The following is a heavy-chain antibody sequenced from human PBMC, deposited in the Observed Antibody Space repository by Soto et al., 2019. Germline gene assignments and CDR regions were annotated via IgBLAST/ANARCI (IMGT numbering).Heavy chain of an antibody. CDR2: VSKSDYT. CDR3: AREDSIIIPAVSDF. V-gene: IGHV3-21*01. Sequence: GGSLRLSCAVSGFNFNNYGINWVRQAPGKGLEWVSSVSKSDYTYYSDSVKGRFTISRDNAKNSVSLQMNTLRAEDTAVYYCAREDSIIIPAVSDFWGQGTLVTVSS. CDR1: GFNFNNYG. D-gene: IGHD2-2*01. J-gene: IGHJ4*02.